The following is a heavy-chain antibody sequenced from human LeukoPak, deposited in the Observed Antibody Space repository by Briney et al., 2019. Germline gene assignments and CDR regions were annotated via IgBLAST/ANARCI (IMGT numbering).Heavy chain of an antibody. D-gene: IGHD5-18*01. CDR1: GFTFNSYS. CDR2: ISSSSSSI. CDR3: ARASGDIVETATMGSY. V-gene: IGHV3-21*01. Sequence: GGSLRLSCAASGFTFNSYSMNWVRQAPGKGLEWVSSISSSSSSIYYADSVKGRFTISRDNAKNSLYLLMNSLRAEDTAVYYCARASGDIVETATMGSYWGQGTLVTVSS. J-gene: IGHJ4*02.